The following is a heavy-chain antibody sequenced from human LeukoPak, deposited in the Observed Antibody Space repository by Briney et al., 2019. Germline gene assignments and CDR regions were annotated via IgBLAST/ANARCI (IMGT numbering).Heavy chain of an antibody. J-gene: IGHJ3*02. V-gene: IGHV3-15*07. D-gene: IGHD3-22*01. CDR2: IKSKTDGGTT. CDR3: TTHDSSGYSWAFDI. CDR1: GFTFSNAW. Sequence: GGSLRLSCAASGFTFSNAWMNWVRQAPGKGLEWVGRIKSKTDGGTTDYAAPAKGRFTISRDDSKNTLYLQMNSLKTEDTAVYYCTTHDSSGYSWAFDIWGQGTMVTVSS.